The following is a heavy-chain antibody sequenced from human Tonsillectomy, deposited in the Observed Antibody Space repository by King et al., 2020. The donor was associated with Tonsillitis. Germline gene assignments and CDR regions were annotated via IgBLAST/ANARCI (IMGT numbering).Heavy chain of an antibody. CDR1: GGSISSGSYY. D-gene: IGHD5-12*01. V-gene: IGHV4-39*01. Sequence: QLQESGPGLVKPSETLSLSCTVSGGSISSGSYYWGWIRQPPGKGLEWIGSIYYSGTTYYNPSLKSRVTISVDTSKNQFSLKLSSVTAADTAVYYCARHVYSGYDPFDYWGQGTLVTVSS. J-gene: IGHJ4*02. CDR3: ARHVYSGYDPFDY. CDR2: IYYSGTT.